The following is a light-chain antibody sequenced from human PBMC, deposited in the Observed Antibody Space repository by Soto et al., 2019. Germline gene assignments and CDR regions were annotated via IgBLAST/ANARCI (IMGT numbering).Light chain of an antibody. J-gene: IGKJ5*01. CDR1: QTGSSKY. Sequence: TQSPRTVSLSQGERLTLSCRASQTGSSKYLAWYKQKPGKAPQLLIYAASILERGVPSRFSGSGSGTEYTFTISNLQPEDIGTYYCQQNGNLPTFGQGTRGEIK. CDR3: QQNGNLPT. V-gene: IGKV1-33*01. CDR2: AAS.